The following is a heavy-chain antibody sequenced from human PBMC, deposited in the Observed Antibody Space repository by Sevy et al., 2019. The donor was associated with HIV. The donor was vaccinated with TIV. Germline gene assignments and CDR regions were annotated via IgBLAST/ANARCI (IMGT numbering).Heavy chain of an antibody. J-gene: IGHJ3*02. D-gene: IGHD3-3*01. CDR2: IVPKFGTA. CDR1: GDTFNTYA. V-gene: IGHV1-69*13. Sequence: ASVKVSCKASGDTFNTYAIVWVREAPGQGVEWMGGIVPKFGTANYAQKFQGKVTMTADESTSTAYMELSSLRSEDTAVYYCARRGITIFGVLTFDISGQGTPVTVSS. CDR3: ARRGITIFGVLTFDI.